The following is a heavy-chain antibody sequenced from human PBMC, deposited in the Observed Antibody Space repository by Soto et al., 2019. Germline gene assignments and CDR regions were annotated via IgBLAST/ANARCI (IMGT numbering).Heavy chain of an antibody. V-gene: IGHV5-51*01. D-gene: IGHD3-3*01. CDR3: AKQTPIWRGYYQYYFDF. CDR1: GYSFTTYW. CDR2: IYPGDSDT. Sequence: PGESLKISCKGSGYSFTTYWIGWVRQMPGKGLEWMAIIYPGDSDTRVSPSFRGQVTISVDKSIRTAYLQWSSLKASDTAMYYCAKQTPIWRGYYQYYFDFWGQGTLVTVSS. J-gene: IGHJ4*02.